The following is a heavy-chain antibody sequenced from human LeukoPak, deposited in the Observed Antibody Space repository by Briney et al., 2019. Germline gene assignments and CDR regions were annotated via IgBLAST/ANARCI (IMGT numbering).Heavy chain of an antibody. CDR3: ASGYSYGYYYFHY. CDR1: GGSVNSGSYY. Sequence: SETLSLTCTVSGGSVNSGSYYWSWIRQPPGKVLEWIGYIYYSGSTNYNPSLKSRVTISVDTSKNQFSLKLSSVTAADTAVYYCASGYSYGYYYFHYWGQGTLVTVSS. CDR2: IYYSGST. D-gene: IGHD5-18*01. J-gene: IGHJ4*02. V-gene: IGHV4-61*01.